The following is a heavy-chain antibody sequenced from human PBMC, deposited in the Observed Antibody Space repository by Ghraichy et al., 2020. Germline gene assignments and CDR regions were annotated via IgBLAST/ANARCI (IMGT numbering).Heavy chain of an antibody. V-gene: IGHV3-30*04. CDR1: GFTFTYYP. CDR2: ISSDGRNK. Sequence: GGSLRLSCAASGFTFTYYPMHWVRQAPGKGLEWVAVISSDGRNKYYADSVKGRFTISRDNSKNTLYVQMNSLRAEDTAVYYCARDKGTPHYYMDVWGKGTTVTVSS. J-gene: IGHJ6*03. CDR3: ARDKGTPHYYMDV. D-gene: IGHD3-10*01.